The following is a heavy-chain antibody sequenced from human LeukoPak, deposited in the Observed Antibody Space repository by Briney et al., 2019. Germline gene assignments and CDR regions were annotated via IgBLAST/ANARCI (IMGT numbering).Heavy chain of an antibody. Sequence: GGSLRLSCTASGFAFDGHGMSWVRQVPGKGLEWVSGINWSGGSTGYADPLRGRFTISRDNAKNSLYLQMDSLRAEDTALYYCARAPITSPFYFDYWGQGTLVTVSS. CDR1: GFAFDGHG. J-gene: IGHJ4*02. D-gene: IGHD2-2*01. CDR2: INWSGGST. V-gene: IGHV3-20*04. CDR3: ARAPITSPFYFDY.